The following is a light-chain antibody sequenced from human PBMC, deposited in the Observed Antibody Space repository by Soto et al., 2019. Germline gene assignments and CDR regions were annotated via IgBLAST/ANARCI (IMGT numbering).Light chain of an antibody. CDR1: QSVSSN. V-gene: IGKV3D-15*01. CDR2: RAS. J-gene: IGKJ5*01. CDR3: QQYNNWPPIT. Sequence: MTRSPSTLSASVGASATLSCRASQSVSSNLAWYQQKPGQAPRLLIYRASTRATGIPARFSGSGSGTEFTLTISSLQSEDVAVYYCQQYNNWPPITFGHGTLRDI.